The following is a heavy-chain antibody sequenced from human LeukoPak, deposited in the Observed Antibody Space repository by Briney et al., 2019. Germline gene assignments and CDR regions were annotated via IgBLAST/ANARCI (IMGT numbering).Heavy chain of an antibody. Sequence: GGSLRLSCAASGFTFSSYWMHWVRQAPGKGLVWVSRINSDGSRTSYADSVKGRFTISRDNSKKTLYLQMNSLRAEDTAVYYCAKLISPYDFWGQGTLVTVSS. V-gene: IGHV3-74*01. D-gene: IGHD5-24*01. CDR1: GFTFSSYW. CDR3: AKLISPYDF. J-gene: IGHJ4*02. CDR2: INSDGSRT.